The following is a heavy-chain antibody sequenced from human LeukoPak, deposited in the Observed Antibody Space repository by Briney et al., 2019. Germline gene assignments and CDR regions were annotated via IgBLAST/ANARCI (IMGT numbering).Heavy chain of an antibody. CDR2: VNSDGSST. J-gene: IGHJ4*02. CDR1: GFTFSNYA. Sequence: PGGSLRLSCAASGFTFSNYAMSWVRQAPWKGLVWVSRVNSDGSSTTYADSVKGRFTISRDNAKNTLYLQMNSLRAEDTAVYYCARGSTQYSSGWYGLDYWGQGTLVTVSS. CDR3: ARGSTQYSSGWYGLDY. V-gene: IGHV3-74*01. D-gene: IGHD6-19*01.